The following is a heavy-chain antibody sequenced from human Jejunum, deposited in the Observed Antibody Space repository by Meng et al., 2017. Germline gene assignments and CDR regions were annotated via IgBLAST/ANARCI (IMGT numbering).Heavy chain of an antibody. V-gene: IGHV4-4*09. J-gene: IGHJ4*02. CDR3: ARAIRERYFDS. CDR2: VWTSGAT. D-gene: IGHD1-14*01. Sequence: QLQQSGPGLLKTSGPPSLTCTASGVSTIAPFYWTWIRQAPGKGLELIGEVWTSGATYYIPSPSSRIPISIETSNNQFSLEVAFLTAADTAVYYCARAIRERYFDSWGQGTLVTVSS. CDR1: GVSTIAPFY.